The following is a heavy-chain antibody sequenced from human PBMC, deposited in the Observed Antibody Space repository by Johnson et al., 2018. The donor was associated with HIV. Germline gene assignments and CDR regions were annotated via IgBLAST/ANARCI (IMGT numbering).Heavy chain of an antibody. CDR3: ARGASEDIVVVPAAFDI. V-gene: IGHV3-20*04. CDR2: INWNGGST. J-gene: IGHJ3*02. CDR1: GFTFDDYG. Sequence: VQLVESGGGVVRPGGSLRLSCAASGFTFDDYGMSWVRQAPGKGLEWVSGINWNGGSTGYADSVKGRFTISRDNAKNSLYLQMNSLRAEDTALDYCARGASEDIVVVPAAFDIWGQGTMVTVSS. D-gene: IGHD2-2*01.